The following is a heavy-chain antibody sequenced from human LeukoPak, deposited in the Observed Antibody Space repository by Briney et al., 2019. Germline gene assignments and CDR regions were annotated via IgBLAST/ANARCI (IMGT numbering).Heavy chain of an antibody. CDR2: IWYDGSNK. CDR1: GFTFSSYG. CDR3: ARDSGSGWYGGAFDI. D-gene: IGHD6-19*01. V-gene: IGHV3-33*01. J-gene: IGHJ3*02. Sequence: GRSLRLSRAASGFTFSSYGMHWVRQAPGKGLEWVAVIWYDGSNKYYADSVKGRFTISRDNSKNTLYLQMNSLRAEDTAVYYCARDSGSGWYGGAFDIWGQGTMVTVSS.